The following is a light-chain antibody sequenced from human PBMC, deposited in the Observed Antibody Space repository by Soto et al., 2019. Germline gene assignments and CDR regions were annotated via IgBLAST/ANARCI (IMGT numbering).Light chain of an antibody. CDR3: QQYNSYSRT. CDR2: KAS. V-gene: IGKV1-5*03. Sequence: DIQMTQSPSTLSASVGDRVTITCRASQSISSCLAWYKQKPGKAPKLLIYKASSLESGVPSRFSGSGSGTEFTLTISSLQPDDFGTYSCQQYNSYSRTFGQGTKLEIK. J-gene: IGKJ2*02. CDR1: QSISSC.